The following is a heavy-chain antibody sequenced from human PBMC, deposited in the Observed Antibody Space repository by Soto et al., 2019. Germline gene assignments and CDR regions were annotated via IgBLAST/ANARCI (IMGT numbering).Heavy chain of an antibody. J-gene: IGHJ6*02. V-gene: IGHV3-23*01. D-gene: IGHD2-2*01. CDR2: ITNSGGSK. CDR1: GFTFSSYA. Sequence: GGSLRLSCAASGFTFSSYAMSWVRQAPGKGLEWVAVITNSGGSKYYADSAKGRFAISRDNSKSTLYPKMNSMRTEDTAVYYCAKDQVGGYCSSTSCPGRGYYYGMDVWGQGTTVTVSS. CDR3: AKDQVGGYCSSTSCPGRGYYYGMDV.